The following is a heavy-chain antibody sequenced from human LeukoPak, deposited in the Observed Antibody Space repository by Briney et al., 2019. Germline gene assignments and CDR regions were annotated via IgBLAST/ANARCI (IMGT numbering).Heavy chain of an antibody. CDR3: ARDNSRWSLDY. V-gene: IGHV1-46*03. Sequence: ASVKVSCQASGNTFTSDYIHWVRQAPGQGLEWMGRIIPSGGDTIHAEKFRGRLTMTRDTSTRTHYMELSSLRSEDTAVYFCARDNSRWSLDYWGQGTPVTVSS. CDR1: GNTFTSDY. CDR2: IIPSGGDT. J-gene: IGHJ4*02. D-gene: IGHD2-15*01.